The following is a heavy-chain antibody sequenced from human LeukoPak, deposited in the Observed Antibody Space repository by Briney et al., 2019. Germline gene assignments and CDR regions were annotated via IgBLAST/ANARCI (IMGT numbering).Heavy chain of an antibody. Sequence: GGSLRLSCAASGFTFSSYAMSWVRQAPGKGLEWVSAISGSGGSTYYADSVKGRFTISRDNSKSTLYLQMNSLRAEDTAVYYCAKGHDFWSGYYSYWGQGTLVTVSS. D-gene: IGHD3-3*01. CDR2: ISGSGGST. CDR3: AKGHDFWSGYYSY. CDR1: GFTFSSYA. V-gene: IGHV3-23*01. J-gene: IGHJ4*02.